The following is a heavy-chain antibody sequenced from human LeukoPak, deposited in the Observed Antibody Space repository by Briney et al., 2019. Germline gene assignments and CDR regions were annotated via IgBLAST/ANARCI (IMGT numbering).Heavy chain of an antibody. Sequence: SETLSLTCTASGGSISSHYWSWIRQPPGKGLEWIGYIYYSGSTNYNPSLKSRVTISVDTSKNQFSLKLSSVTAADTAVYYCARDSVRYDIWGQGTMVTVSS. CDR2: IYYSGST. D-gene: IGHD3-9*01. CDR1: GGSISSHY. CDR3: ARDSVRYDI. V-gene: IGHV4-59*11. J-gene: IGHJ3*02.